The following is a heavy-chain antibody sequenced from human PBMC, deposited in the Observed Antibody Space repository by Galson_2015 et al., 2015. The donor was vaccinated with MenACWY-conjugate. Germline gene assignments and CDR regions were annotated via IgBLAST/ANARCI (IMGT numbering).Heavy chain of an antibody. CDR3: TTEGAYGAYGDAECFDY. CDR2: IKSKTGAGTT. Sequence: SLRLSCEASGFTFSNAWMSWVRQAPGKGLEWVGRIKSKTGAGTTDYAAPVKGRFTISRDDSKNKLYLQMHSLKTEDTAVYYCTTEGAYGAYGDAECFDYWGQGTLVTVSS. D-gene: IGHD4-17*01. CDR1: GFTFSNAW. J-gene: IGHJ4*02. V-gene: IGHV3-15*01.